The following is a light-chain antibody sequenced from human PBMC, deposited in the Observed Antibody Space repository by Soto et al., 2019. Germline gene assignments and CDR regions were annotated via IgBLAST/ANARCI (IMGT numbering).Light chain of an antibody. J-gene: IGKJ2*01. CDR1: QSVSSSY. CDR2: GAS. Sequence: ELVLTQSPGTLSLSPGERTTFSCRASQSVSSSYLAWYQQKPGQAPRLHIYGASNRATGIPDRFSGSGSGTDFTLTISRLVPEDFAVYFCQQHGRSPPFTFGQGTKVEIK. CDR3: QQHGRSPPFT. V-gene: IGKV3-20*01.